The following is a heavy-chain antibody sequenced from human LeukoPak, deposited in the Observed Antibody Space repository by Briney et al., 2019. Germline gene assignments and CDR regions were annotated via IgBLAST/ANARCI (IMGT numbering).Heavy chain of an antibody. D-gene: IGHD2-2*01. Sequence: GGSLRLSCSASGFTFSSYATHWVRQAPGKGLEYVSAISSNGGSTYYADSVKGRFTISRDNSKNTLYLQMSSLRAEDTAVYYCVKGYCSSTSCYGDWFDPWGQGTLVTVSS. CDR3: VKGYCSSTSCYGDWFDP. CDR1: GFTFSSYA. J-gene: IGHJ5*02. CDR2: ISSNGGST. V-gene: IGHV3-64D*06.